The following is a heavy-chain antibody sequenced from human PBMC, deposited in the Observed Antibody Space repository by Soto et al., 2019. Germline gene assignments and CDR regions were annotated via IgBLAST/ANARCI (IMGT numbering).Heavy chain of an antibody. CDR1: GLTVSTNY. V-gene: IGHV3-66*01. Sequence: EVQLVESGGGLVQPGGSLRISCAASGLTVSTNYMSWVRQAPGKGLVWVSIIYYGGTTYYADSVKGRFTISRDDSNNTLYLQMHSLRAEDTAVYYCARDYDTSRGDWAYYGIDVWGQGTTVTVSS. D-gene: IGHD3-9*01. CDR2: IYYGGTT. J-gene: IGHJ6*02. CDR3: ARDYDTSRGDWAYYGIDV.